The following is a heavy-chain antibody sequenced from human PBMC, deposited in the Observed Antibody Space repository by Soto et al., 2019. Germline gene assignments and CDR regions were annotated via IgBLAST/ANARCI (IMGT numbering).Heavy chain of an antibody. CDR2: INTGNGNT. CDR1: GYTFTNYA. V-gene: IGHV1-3*04. Sequence: ASVKVSCKASGYTFTNYAMHWVRQAPGQRLEWMGWINTGNGNTKYSQKFQGRVTITRDTSATTAYMELSGLRSEDTAIFYCARGGAVAWLADWEPALDVWGQGTTVTVSS. CDR3: ARGGAVAWLADWEPALDV. J-gene: IGHJ6*02. D-gene: IGHD6-19*01.